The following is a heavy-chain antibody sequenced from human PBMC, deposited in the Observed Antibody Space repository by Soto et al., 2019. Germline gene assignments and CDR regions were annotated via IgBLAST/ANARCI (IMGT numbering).Heavy chain of an antibody. CDR2: IYPGDSDT. J-gene: IGHJ4*02. V-gene: IGHV5-51*01. Sequence: GESLKISCKDYEYSFTNNWIAWVRQMPGKGLEWMGSIYPGDSDTRYSPSFEGQVTISADEAIDTAYLQWSSLKASGTAMYYCARVSLYCTNGVCHFDYWGQGTLVTVSS. D-gene: IGHD2-8*01. CDR3: ARVSLYCTNGVCHFDY. CDR1: EYSFTNNW.